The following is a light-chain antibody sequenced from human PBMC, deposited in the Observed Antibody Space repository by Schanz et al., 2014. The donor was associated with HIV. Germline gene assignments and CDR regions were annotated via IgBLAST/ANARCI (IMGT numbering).Light chain of an antibody. CDR3: QQRSNWLS. J-gene: IGKJ4*01. Sequence: EIVLTQSPGTLSLSPGERATLSCRASQSVSSTSLAWYQQKPGQSPRLLIYGASSRATGIPDRFSGSGSGTDFTLTISRLEPEEFAVYYCQQRSNWLSFGGGTKVEIK. V-gene: IGKV3D-20*02. CDR1: QSVSSTS. CDR2: GAS.